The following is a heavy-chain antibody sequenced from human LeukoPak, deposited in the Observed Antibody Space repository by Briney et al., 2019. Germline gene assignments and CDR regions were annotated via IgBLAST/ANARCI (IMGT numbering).Heavy chain of an antibody. CDR2: IRYDGSDK. V-gene: IGHV3-30*02. CDR3: AKSHTMAQSDYGDFGY. Sequence: GGSLRLSCAASGFTFSNYGMHWVRQAPGKGLEWVAFIRYDGSDKYYEDSLKGRFTIPRDNSKNTVYLQMNSLRAEDTAVYYCAKSHTMAQSDYGDFGYWSQGTLVTVSS. D-gene: IGHD4-17*01. J-gene: IGHJ4*02. CDR1: GFTFSNYG.